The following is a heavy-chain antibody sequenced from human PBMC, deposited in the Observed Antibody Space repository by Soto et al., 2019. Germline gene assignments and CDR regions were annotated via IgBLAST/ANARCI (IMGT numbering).Heavy chain of an antibody. D-gene: IGHD1-26*01. CDR3: AASRVGCRGFTYYGMDV. CDR2: IYYSGST. CDR1: GDSISSGGYY. V-gene: IGHV4-31*03. J-gene: IGHJ6*02. Sequence: QVQLQESGPGLVKPSQTLSLTCTVSGDSISSGGYYWSWIRQHPGKGLEWIGYIYYSGSTYYNPSRQSRVNISVDTSKNQFSLKLGSETAADTDVYYSAASRVGCRGFTYYGMDVWGQGTTVSVSS.